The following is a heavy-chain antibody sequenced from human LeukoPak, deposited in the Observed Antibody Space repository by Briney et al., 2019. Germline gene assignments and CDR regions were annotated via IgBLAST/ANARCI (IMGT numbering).Heavy chain of an antibody. CDR1: GFTFSNAW. Sequence: PGGSLRLSCAASGFTFSNAWMSRVRQAPGKGLEWVGRIKSKTDGGTTDYAAPVKGRFTISRDDSKNTLYLQMNSLKTEDTAVYYCTTESETYYDSSGYYPFDYWGQGTLVTVSS. D-gene: IGHD3-22*01. CDR3: TTESETYYDSSGYYPFDY. V-gene: IGHV3-15*01. J-gene: IGHJ4*02. CDR2: IKSKTDGGTT.